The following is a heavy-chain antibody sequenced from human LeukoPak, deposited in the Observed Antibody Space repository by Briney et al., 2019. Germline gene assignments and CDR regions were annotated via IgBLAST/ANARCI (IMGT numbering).Heavy chain of an antibody. CDR2: IYPGDSDT. D-gene: IGHD4-17*01. V-gene: IGHV5-51*01. Sequence: GESLKISCKGSGYSFSNYWISWVRQMPVKGLEWMGIIYPGDSDTRYSPSFQGQVTISVDESINTAYLQWSSLEASDTAMYYCARQYGRPFDYWGQGTLVTVSS. CDR3: ARQYGRPFDY. CDR1: GYSFSNYW. J-gene: IGHJ4*02.